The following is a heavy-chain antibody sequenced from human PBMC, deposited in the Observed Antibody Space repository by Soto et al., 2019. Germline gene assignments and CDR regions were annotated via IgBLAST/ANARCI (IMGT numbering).Heavy chain of an antibody. V-gene: IGHV4-30-4*01. J-gene: IGHJ5*01. CDR3: ARVTFTPNWFDS. CDR2: VYYRGSI. Sequence: SETLSLTCTVSGDSISSPDSYWSWIRQAPGKGLELIGYVYYRGSIYYTPSFESRVSISIDTSKNQFSLRLTSVTAADSAVYFCARVTFTPNWFDSWGQGILVTVSS. CDR1: GDSISSPDSY. D-gene: IGHD3-16*01.